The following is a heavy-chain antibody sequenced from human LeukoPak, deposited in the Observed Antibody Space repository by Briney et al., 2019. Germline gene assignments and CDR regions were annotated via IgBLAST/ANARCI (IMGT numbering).Heavy chain of an antibody. V-gene: IGHV1-2*02. D-gene: IGHD6-19*01. Sequence: GASVKVSCKASGYTFTGYYMNWVRQAPGQGLEWLGWINPNSGGTNYAQKFQGRVTMTRDMSISTAYMELSRLRSDDTAVYYCARLGAVAGKVFDYWGQGTLVTVSS. CDR1: GYTFTGYY. CDR3: ARLGAVAGKVFDY. J-gene: IGHJ4*02. CDR2: INPNSGGT.